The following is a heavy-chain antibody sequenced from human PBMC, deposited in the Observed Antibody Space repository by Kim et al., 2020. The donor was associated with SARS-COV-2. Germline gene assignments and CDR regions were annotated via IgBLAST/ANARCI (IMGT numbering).Heavy chain of an antibody. D-gene: IGHD6-19*01. J-gene: IGHJ6*02. V-gene: IGHV3-7*01. Sequence: GGSLRLSCAASGFTFSSYWMSWVRQAPGKGLEWVANIKQDGSEKYYVDSVKGRFTISRDNAKNSLYLQMNSLRAEDTAVYYCARVKGEQWLVSGYYYYGMGVWGPEATVTLSS. CDR1: GFTFSSYW. CDR3: ARVKGEQWLVSGYYYYGMGV. CDR2: IKQDGSEK.